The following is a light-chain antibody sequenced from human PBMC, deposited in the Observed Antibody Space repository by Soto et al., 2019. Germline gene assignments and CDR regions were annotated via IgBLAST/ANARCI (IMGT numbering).Light chain of an antibody. Sequence: QSVLTQPPSVSGTPGQRVAISCSGSSSNIGSNTVNWYQQLPGTAPKLLIYSNNQRPSGVPDRFSASKSGTSASLAISGLQSEDEADYYCAAWDDGLNGSWVFGGGTKLTVL. J-gene: IGLJ3*02. CDR3: AAWDDGLNGSWV. V-gene: IGLV1-44*01. CDR1: SSNIGSNT. CDR2: SNN.